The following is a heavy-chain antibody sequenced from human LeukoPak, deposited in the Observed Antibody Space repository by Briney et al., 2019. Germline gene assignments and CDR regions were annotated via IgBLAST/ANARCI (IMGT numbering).Heavy chain of an antibody. CDR3: ARATADYYDSSGYSHQPDFDY. V-gene: IGHV1-2*02. J-gene: IGHJ4*02. D-gene: IGHD3-22*01. Sequence: GASVKVSCKASGYTFTGYYMHWVRQAPGQGLEWMGWINPNSGGTNYAQKFQGRVTMTRDTSISTAYMELSRLRSDDTAVYYCARATADYYDSSGYSHQPDFDYWGQGTLVTVSS. CDR2: INPNSGGT. CDR1: GYTFTGYY.